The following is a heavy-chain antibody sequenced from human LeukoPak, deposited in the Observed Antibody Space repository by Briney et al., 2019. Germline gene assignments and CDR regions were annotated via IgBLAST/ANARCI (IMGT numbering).Heavy chain of an antibody. D-gene: IGHD6-13*01. Sequence: SETLSLTCTVSGGSTSRYYGSWIRRPPGRKLEWLGYIYYSGSNNYHPALTGRLPMSFDRANDQNPLWLIKLTVAAPAVYYCSRPPRIAAIWGERTLVTVSS. CDR1: GGSTSRYY. V-gene: IGHV4-59*08. CDR2: IYYSGSN. J-gene: IGHJ4*02. CDR3: SRPPRIAAI.